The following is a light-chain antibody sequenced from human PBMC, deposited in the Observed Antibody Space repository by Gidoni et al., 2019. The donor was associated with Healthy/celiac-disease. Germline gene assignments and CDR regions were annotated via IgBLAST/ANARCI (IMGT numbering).Light chain of an antibody. V-gene: IGLV3-19*01. CDR1: SLRGYY. J-gene: IGLJ1*01. CDR3: NSRDSSDNHLV. CDR2: GKN. Sequence: SSELTQDPAVSVALGQTVRITCQGDSLRGYYATWYQQKPGHAPLLVIYGKNNRPPGIPDRFSGSSSGNTASLTITGAQAEDEADYYCNSRDSSDNHLVFGTGTRVTVL.